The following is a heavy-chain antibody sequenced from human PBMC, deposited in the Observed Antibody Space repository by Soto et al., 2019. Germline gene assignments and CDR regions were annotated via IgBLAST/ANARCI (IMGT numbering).Heavy chain of an antibody. Sequence: KVACQASRGTFISYAISWVRQAPGQGLEWMGGIIPIFGTANYAQKFQGRVTITADKSTSTAYMELSSLKSEDTAVYYFARGGEDSGYDYDYYYGMDVWGQGTTVTVSS. J-gene: IGHJ6*02. CDR3: ARGGEDSGYDYDYYYGMDV. CDR1: RGTFISYA. V-gene: IGHV1-69*06. D-gene: IGHD5-12*01. CDR2: IIPIFGTA.